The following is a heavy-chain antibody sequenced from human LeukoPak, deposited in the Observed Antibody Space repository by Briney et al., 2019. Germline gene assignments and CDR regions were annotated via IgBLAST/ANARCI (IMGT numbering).Heavy chain of an antibody. CDR2: IYYSGST. CDR3: ARGDYGGTDDAFDI. Sequence: SETLSLTCTVSGGSISSYYWSWIRQPPGKGLEWIGYIYYSGSTNYNPSLKSRVTISVDTSKNQFSLKLSSVTAADTAVYYCARGDYGGTDDAFDIWGQGTMVTVSS. D-gene: IGHD4-23*01. V-gene: IGHV4-59*01. CDR1: GGSISSYY. J-gene: IGHJ3*02.